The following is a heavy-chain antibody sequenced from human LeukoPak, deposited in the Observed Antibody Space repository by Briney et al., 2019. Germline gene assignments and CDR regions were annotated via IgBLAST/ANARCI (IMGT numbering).Heavy chain of an antibody. CDR1: GGSISSYY. J-gene: IGHJ6*02. CDR3: ARRRIDSSGYYYYYYGMDV. D-gene: IGHD3-22*01. V-gene: IGHV4-59*08. Sequence: SETLSLTCTVSGGSISSYYWSWIRQPPGKGLEWIGYIYYSGSTNYNPSLKSRVTISVDTSKNQLSLKLSSVTAADTAVYYCARRRIDSSGYYYYYYGMDVWGQGTTVTVSS. CDR2: IYYSGST.